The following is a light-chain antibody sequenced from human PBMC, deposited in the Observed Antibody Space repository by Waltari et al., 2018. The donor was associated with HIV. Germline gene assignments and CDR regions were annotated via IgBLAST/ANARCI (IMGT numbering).Light chain of an antibody. Sequence: QSVLTQPASVSGSPGQSITISCTGTNSDVGGYGYVSWYPQHPGKAPKLLLYEVTHRPSGISSRFSGSKSGNTASMTISGLQAEDEADYYCSSYTATTAILFGGGTKVTVL. CDR1: NSDVGGYGY. V-gene: IGLV2-14*01. CDR2: EVT. CDR3: SSYTATTAIL. J-gene: IGLJ3*02.